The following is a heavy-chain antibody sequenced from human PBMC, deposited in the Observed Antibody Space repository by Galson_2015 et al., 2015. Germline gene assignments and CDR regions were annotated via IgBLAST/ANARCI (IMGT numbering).Heavy chain of an antibody. D-gene: IGHD7-27*01. CDR3: ARDSGEVVTGDADAFDI. J-gene: IGHJ3*02. Sequence: SEPLSLTCPVSGGSISSYYWSWIRQPPGEGLEWIGYIYYGGSTNYKPSLKSRVTISVDTSKNQFSLKLSSVTAADTAVYYCARDSGEVVTGDADAFDIWGQGTMVTVSS. CDR2: IYYGGST. CDR1: GGSISSYY. V-gene: IGHV4-59*01.